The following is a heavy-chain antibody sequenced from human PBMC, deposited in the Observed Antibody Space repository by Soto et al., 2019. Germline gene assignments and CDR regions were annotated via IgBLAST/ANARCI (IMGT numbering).Heavy chain of an antibody. CDR3: ARGRSGIYGGVDY. Sequence: QVQVVQSGAEVLKPGAAVKVSCKASGYVFTSFFIHWVRQAPGQWLEWMGIINPSGGTTTHAQKFQGRVTMTRDTSTNTVYMEVSSLRSDDTAVYYCARGRSGIYGGVDYWGQGTLVTVSS. CDR2: INPSGGTT. D-gene: IGHD1-26*01. CDR1: GYVFTSFF. J-gene: IGHJ4*02. V-gene: IGHV1-46*01.